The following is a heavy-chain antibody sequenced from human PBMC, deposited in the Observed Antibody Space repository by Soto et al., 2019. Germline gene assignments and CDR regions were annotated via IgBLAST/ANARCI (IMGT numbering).Heavy chain of an antibody. D-gene: IGHD3-10*01. CDR2: ISAYNGNT. V-gene: IGHV1-18*04. Sequence: ASVYVSCKASGSAFTSYGISWVRQPPRQGLEWMGWISAYNGNTNYAQKLQGRVTMTTDTSTSTAYMELRSLRSDDTAVYYCARHNRTPLLWFGELSSRGQGTLGTVSS. CDR3: ARHNRTPLLWFGELSS. J-gene: IGHJ4*02. CDR1: GSAFTSYG.